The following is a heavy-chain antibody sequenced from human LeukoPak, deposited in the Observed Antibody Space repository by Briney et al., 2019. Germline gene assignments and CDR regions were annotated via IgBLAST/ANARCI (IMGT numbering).Heavy chain of an antibody. D-gene: IGHD6-19*01. Sequence: GGSLRLSCAASGFTFNTYNMIWVRQAPGKGLEWVAAISGSGNYQNYADSVKGRFTISRDNGDNSLYLQMDSLRADDTAVYYCTRGTSGWLSGYWGQGTLVTVSS. V-gene: IGHV3-21*01. J-gene: IGHJ4*02. CDR2: ISGSGNYQ. CDR3: TRGTSGWLSGY. CDR1: GFTFNTYN.